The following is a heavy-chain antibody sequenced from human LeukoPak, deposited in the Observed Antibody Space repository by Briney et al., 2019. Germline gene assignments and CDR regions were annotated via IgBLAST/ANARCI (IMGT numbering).Heavy chain of an antibody. J-gene: IGHJ3*02. CDR1: GFTFSSYW. V-gene: IGHV3-7*01. D-gene: IGHD3-22*01. CDR2: IKQDGSEK. CDR3: ARGGNYYDSSGRPGAFDI. Sequence: GGSLSLSCAASGFTFSSYWMSWVRQAPGKGLEWVANIKQDGSEKYYVDSVKGRFTISRDNAKNSLYLQMNSLRAEDTAVYYCARGGNYYDSSGRPGAFDIWGQGTMVTVSS.